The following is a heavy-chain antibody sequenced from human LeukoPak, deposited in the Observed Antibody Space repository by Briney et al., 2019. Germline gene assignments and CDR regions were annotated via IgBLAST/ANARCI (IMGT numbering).Heavy chain of an antibody. D-gene: IGHD4-23*01. V-gene: IGHV4-38-2*02. Sequence: SETLSLTCTVSGYSISSGYYWGWIRQPPGKGLEWIGRIYHSGSTYYNPSLKSRVTISVDTSKNQFSLKLSSVTAADTAVYYCARDGGSYGGNSAFDYWGQGTLVTVSS. CDR3: ARDGGSYGGNSAFDY. CDR2: IYHSGST. CDR1: GYSISSGYY. J-gene: IGHJ4*02.